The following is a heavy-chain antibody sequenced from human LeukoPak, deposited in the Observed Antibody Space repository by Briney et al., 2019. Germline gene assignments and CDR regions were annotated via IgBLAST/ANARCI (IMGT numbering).Heavy chain of an antibody. V-gene: IGHV1-2*02. CDR1: GYTFTGYH. D-gene: IGHD6-13*01. J-gene: IGHJ4*02. CDR3: ARDLYGSSSWPNFDY. CDR2: INPNSGGT. Sequence: GASVKVSCKASGYTFTGYHMHWVRQAPGQGLEWMGWINPNSGGTNYAQKFQGRVTMTRDTSISTAYMEMSRLRSDDTAVYYCARDLYGSSSWPNFDYWGQGTLVTVSS.